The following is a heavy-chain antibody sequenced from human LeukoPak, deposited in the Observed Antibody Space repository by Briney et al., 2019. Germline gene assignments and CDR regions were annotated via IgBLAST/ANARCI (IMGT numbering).Heavy chain of an antibody. CDR2: ISWNSGTI. Sequence: GGSLRLSCAASGFTFDNYAMNWVRQVPGKGLEWISLISWNSGTIGYADSVKGRFTISRDNANNFLYLQINSLRAEDTALYYCARAYKDRSLAGKKEFFQHWGQGTLVTVSS. CDR1: GFTFDNYA. V-gene: IGHV3-9*01. D-gene: IGHD6-19*01. J-gene: IGHJ1*01. CDR3: ARAYKDRSLAGKKEFFQH.